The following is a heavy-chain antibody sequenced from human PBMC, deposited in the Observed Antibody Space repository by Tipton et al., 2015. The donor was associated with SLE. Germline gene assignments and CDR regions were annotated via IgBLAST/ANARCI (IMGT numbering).Heavy chain of an antibody. D-gene: IGHD3-10*01. CDR1: GGSMNSGGAS. V-gene: IGHV4-30-2*01. CDR2: IYHDGTP. CDR3: AGITDHYGPVDY. J-gene: IGHJ4*02. Sequence: TLSLTCAVSGGSMNSGGASWGWIRQPRGKGLEWIGYIYHDGTPYYSPSFKSRVTISVDRSQNQFSLRLRSVTAADTAVYYCAGITDHYGPVDYWGLGTLVTVSS.